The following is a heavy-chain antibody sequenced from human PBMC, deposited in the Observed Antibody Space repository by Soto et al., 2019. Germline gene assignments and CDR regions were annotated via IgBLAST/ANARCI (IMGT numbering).Heavy chain of an antibody. J-gene: IGHJ4*02. CDR3: ATLPTADYFDY. Sequence: SETLSLTCAVYGGSFSGYYWSWIRQPPGKGLEWIGEINHSGSTNYKPSLKSRFTISVDTSKNQFFLKRTSVTAADTAVYYCATLPTADYFDYWGQGTLVTVSS. D-gene: IGHD2-2*01. V-gene: IGHV4-34*01. CDR2: INHSGST. CDR1: GGSFSGYY.